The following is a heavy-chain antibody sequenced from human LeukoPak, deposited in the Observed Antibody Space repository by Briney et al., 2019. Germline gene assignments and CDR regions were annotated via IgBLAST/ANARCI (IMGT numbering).Heavy chain of an antibody. CDR1: GFTFSSYA. J-gene: IGHJ3*02. Sequence: GGSLRPSCAASGFTFSSYAMHWVRQAPGKGLEWVAVISYDGSNKYYADSVKGRFTISRDNSKNTLYLQMNSLRAEDTAVYYCARDTSPIAAAGTSAFDIWGQGTMVTVSS. CDR2: ISYDGSNK. V-gene: IGHV3-30-3*01. CDR3: ARDTSPIAAAGTSAFDI. D-gene: IGHD6-13*01.